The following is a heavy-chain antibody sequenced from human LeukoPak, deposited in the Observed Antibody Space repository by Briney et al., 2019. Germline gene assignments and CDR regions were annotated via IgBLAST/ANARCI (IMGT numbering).Heavy chain of an antibody. J-gene: IGHJ5*02. CDR3: ARDVGITVADSFDP. CDR2: IHIYRGNT. Sequence: ASVEVSCKASGYSSTNFGISRVRQAPGQGLEWMGWIHIYRGNTNYAQKFQGRVTMTTDTSTSTVYMEVRGLRSDDTAMYYCARDVGITVADSFDPWGQGTLVTVSS. CDR1: GYSSTNFG. D-gene: IGHD6-13*01. V-gene: IGHV1-18*01.